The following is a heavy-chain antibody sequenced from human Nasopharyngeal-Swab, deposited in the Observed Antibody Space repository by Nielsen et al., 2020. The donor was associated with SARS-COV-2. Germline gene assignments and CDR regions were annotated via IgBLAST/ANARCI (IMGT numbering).Heavy chain of an antibody. Sequence: SETLSLTCTVSGGSISSSSYYWGWIRQPPGKGLEWIGSIYYSGSTYYNPSLKSRVTISVDTPKNQFSLKLSSVTAADTAVYYCARPYYDSSGYDAWFDPWGQGTLVTVSS. V-gene: IGHV4-39*01. CDR1: GGSISSSSYY. CDR2: IYYSGST. D-gene: IGHD3-22*01. CDR3: ARPYYDSSGYDAWFDP. J-gene: IGHJ5*02.